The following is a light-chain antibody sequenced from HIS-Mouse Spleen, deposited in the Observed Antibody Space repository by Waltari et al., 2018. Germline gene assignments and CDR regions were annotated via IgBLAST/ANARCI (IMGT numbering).Light chain of an antibody. CDR3: RQLNSYPPT. V-gene: IGKV1-9*01. J-gene: IGKJ1*01. Sequence: DIQLTQSPSFLSASVGDRVTITCRASQGISSYLAWYQQKPGKTPKLLIYAASTLQSGVPSRFSGSGSGTEYTRTISSLQPEDFATYYCRQLNSYPPTFGQGTKVEIK. CDR1: QGISSY. CDR2: AAS.